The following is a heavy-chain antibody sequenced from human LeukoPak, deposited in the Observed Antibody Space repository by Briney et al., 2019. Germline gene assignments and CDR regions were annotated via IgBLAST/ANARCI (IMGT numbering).Heavy chain of an antibody. CDR1: GYTLTELS. CDR3: ATGLVALHPTEYLQH. D-gene: IGHD2/OR15-2a*01. CDR2: FDPEDGET. V-gene: IGHV1-24*01. J-gene: IGHJ1*01. Sequence: ASVKVSCKVSGYTLTELSMHWVRQAPGKGLEWMGGFDPEDGETIYAQKFQGRVTMTEDTSTDTAYMELSSLRSEDTAVYYCATGLVALHPTEYLQHWGQGTLVTVSS.